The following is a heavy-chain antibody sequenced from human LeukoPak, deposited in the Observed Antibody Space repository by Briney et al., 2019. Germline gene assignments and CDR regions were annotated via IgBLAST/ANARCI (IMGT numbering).Heavy chain of an antibody. Sequence: GGSLRLSCAASGFTFSSYWMHWVRQAPGKGLVWVSRINTDGSSTSYADSVKGRFTISRDNAKNTLYLQMNSLRAEDTAVYYCARDISMVRGLALGYWGQGTPVTVSS. D-gene: IGHD3-10*01. CDR3: ARDISMVRGLALGY. CDR1: GFTFSSYW. CDR2: INTDGSST. V-gene: IGHV3-74*01. J-gene: IGHJ4*02.